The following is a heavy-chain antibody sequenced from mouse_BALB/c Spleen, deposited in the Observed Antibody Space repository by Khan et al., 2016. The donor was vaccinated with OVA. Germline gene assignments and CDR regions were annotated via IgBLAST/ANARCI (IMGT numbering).Heavy chain of an antibody. CDR2: IFPNSGGT. CDR3: VRSGYGSFGF. V-gene: IGHV1S29*02. J-gene: IGHJ3*01. CDR1: GYTFTDYN. D-gene: IGHD1-2*01. Sequence: AQPQQSGPDLVKPGASVRISCKASGYTFTDYNMDWVKQSHGKSLEWIGYIFPNSGGTGYNQKFNTKATLTVDTSLNTAYMDLRSLTSDDSACYYCVRSGYGSFGFWGQGTLVTVSA.